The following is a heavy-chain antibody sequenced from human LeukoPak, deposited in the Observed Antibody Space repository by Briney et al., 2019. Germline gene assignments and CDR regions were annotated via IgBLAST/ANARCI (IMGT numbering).Heavy chain of an antibody. Sequence: ASVKVSCKASGYTFPSYGISWVRQAPEQGREWMGWISAYNGNTNYAQKLQGRVTMTTDTSTSTAYMELRSLRSDDTAVYYCARGGDYYDSSGYFDYWGQGTLVTVSS. CDR1: GYTFPSYG. CDR2: ISAYNGNT. V-gene: IGHV1-18*01. CDR3: ARGGDYYDSSGYFDY. J-gene: IGHJ4*02. D-gene: IGHD3-22*01.